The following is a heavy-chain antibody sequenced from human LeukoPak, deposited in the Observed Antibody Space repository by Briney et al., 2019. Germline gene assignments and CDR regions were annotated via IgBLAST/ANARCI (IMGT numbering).Heavy chain of an antibody. D-gene: IGHD1-26*01. Sequence: SLRLSCLASGFTFNNALHWVRQGPGKGLEWVSGVSWKSHVIDYADSVKGRFTISRDNAKNSLFLEMNSLRPEDTASYYCVKGNSGTYATYFDSWGQGTMVTVAS. CDR2: VSWKSHVI. CDR3: VKGNSGTYATYFDS. J-gene: IGHJ4*02. CDR1: GFTFNNA. V-gene: IGHV3-9*01.